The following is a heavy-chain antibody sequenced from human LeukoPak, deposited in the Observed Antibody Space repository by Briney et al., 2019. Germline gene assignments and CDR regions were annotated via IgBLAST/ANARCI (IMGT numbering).Heavy chain of an antibody. V-gene: IGHV3-9*01. Sequence: PGGSLRLSCAASGFTFDDYAMHWVRQAPGKGLEWVSGISWNSGSIGYADSVKGRFTISRDNAKNSLYLQMNSLRAEDTALYYCAKATLGYLFDYWGQGTLVTVSS. CDR2: ISWNSGSI. J-gene: IGHJ4*02. CDR1: GFTFDDYA. D-gene: IGHD5-18*01. CDR3: AKATLGYLFDY.